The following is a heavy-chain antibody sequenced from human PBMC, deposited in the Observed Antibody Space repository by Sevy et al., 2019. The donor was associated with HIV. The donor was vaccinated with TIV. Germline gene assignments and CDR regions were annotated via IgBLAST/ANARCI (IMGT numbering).Heavy chain of an antibody. V-gene: IGHV3-7*01. D-gene: IGHD1-26*01. J-gene: IGHJ4*02. Sequence: GGSLRLSCAASGFTLSSYWMSWVRQAPGKGLEWVANIKQDGSDKYYVDSVKGRFTISRDNAKNSRYLKMNSLRAEDTAVYYCARDLYSGSYYENYWGQGTLVTVSS. CDR1: GFTLSSYW. CDR2: IKQDGSDK. CDR3: ARDLYSGSYYENY.